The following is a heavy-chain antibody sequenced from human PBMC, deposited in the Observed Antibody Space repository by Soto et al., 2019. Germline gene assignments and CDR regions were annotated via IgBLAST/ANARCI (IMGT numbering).Heavy chain of an antibody. CDR2: IYYSGST. J-gene: IGHJ6*02. CDR3: ARVPYYYDSRSNYGMDV. D-gene: IGHD3-22*01. V-gene: IGHV4-59*01. Sequence: PSETQSHTSTVYGGSYRGYYGSWIRQLPGKGLEWIGYIYYSGSTNYNHSLKSRVTISVDTSKNQFSLKLRSVTAADTAVYYCARVPYYYDSRSNYGMDVWGQGTTVTVSS. CDR1: GGSYRGYY.